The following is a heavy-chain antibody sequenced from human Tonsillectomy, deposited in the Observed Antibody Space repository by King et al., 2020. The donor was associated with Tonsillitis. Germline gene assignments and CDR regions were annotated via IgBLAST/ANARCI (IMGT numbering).Heavy chain of an antibody. V-gene: IGHV3-48*01. CDR1: GFTFSSYS. D-gene: IGHD6-13*01. J-gene: IGHJ3*02. CDR3: AREGYLGDAFDI. CDR2: ISSSSNMI. Sequence: VQLMESGGGLVQPGGSLRLSCAASGFTFSSYSMNWVRQAAGKGLEWVSYISSSSNMIYYADSLKGRFTISRDNAKNSLYLQMNSLRAEDTAVYYCAREGYLGDAFDIWGQGTMVTVSS.